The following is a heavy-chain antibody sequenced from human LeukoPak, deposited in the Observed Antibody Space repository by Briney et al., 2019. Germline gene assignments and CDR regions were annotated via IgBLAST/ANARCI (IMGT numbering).Heavy chain of an antibody. CDR1: GFTLSRYW. Sequence: GGSLRLSCAASGFTLSRYWMHWLRHAPGKGLGWVSRISTDGSTTTYADSVKGRFTISRDNGKNTLYLQMNNLIAEDTAVYYCASYLTSIPSGMDVWGQGTTVTVSS. CDR3: ASYLTSIPSGMDV. J-gene: IGHJ6*02. V-gene: IGHV3-74*01. CDR2: ISTDGSTT. D-gene: IGHD2/OR15-2a*01.